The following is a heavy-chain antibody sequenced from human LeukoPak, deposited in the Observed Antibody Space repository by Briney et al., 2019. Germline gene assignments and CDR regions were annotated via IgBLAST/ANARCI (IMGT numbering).Heavy chain of an antibody. CDR2: VNHSGST. V-gene: IGHV4-34*01. D-gene: IGHD3-3*01. CDR3: ASGPLEWLLGPRGYYYYYYGMDV. CDR1: GGSISSYY. J-gene: IGHJ6*02. Sequence: SETLSLTCTVSGGSISSYYWSWIRQPPGKGLEWIGEVNHSGSTNYNPSLKSRVTISVDTSKNQFSLKLSSVTAADTAVYYCASGPLEWLLGPRGYYYYYYGMDVWGQGTTVTVSS.